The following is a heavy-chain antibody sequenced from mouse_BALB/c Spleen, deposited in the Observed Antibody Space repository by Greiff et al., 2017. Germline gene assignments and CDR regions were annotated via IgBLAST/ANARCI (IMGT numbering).Heavy chain of an antibody. J-gene: IGHJ3*01. V-gene: IGHV1-67*01. Sequence: QVQLQQSGPELVRPGVSVKISCKGSGYTFTDYAMHWVKQSHAKSLEWIGVISTYYGNTNYNQKFKGKATMTVDKSSSTAYMELARLTSEDSAIYYCARGERSMITTGAYWGQGTLVTVSA. CDR2: ISTYYGNT. D-gene: IGHD2-4*01. CDR3: ARGERSMITTGAY. CDR1: GYTFTDYA.